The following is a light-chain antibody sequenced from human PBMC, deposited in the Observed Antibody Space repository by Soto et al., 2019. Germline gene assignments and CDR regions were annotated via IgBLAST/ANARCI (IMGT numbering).Light chain of an antibody. CDR1: SSDVGGYNY. J-gene: IGLJ1*01. CDR3: CSYAGSYTYV. CDR2: DVS. Sequence: QSALTQPRSVSGSPGQSVTISCTGTSSDVGGYNYVSWYQQHPGKAPKLMIYDVSKRPSGVPDRFSGSKSGNTASLTISGLQAEDDTDYYCCSYAGSYTYVFGAGTKLTVL. V-gene: IGLV2-11*01.